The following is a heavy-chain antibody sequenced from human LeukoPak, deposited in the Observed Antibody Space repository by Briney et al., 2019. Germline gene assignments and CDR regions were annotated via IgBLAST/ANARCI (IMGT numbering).Heavy chain of an antibody. D-gene: IGHD6-6*01. V-gene: IGHV1-24*01. CDR1: GYTLTELS. J-gene: IGHJ5*02. CDR3: ATDVASWYSSSPRA. Sequence: DSVKVSCKVSGYTLTELSMHWVRQAPGKGLEWMGGFDPEDGETIYAQKFQGRVTMTEDTSTDTAYMELSSLRSEDTAVYYCATDVASWYSSSPRAWGQGTLVTVSS. CDR2: FDPEDGET.